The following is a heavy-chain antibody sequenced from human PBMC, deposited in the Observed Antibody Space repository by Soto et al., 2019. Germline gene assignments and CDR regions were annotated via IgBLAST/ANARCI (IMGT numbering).Heavy chain of an antibody. J-gene: IGHJ5*02. CDR1: GGSISSYY. Sequence: SETLSLTCTVSGGSISSYYWSWIRQPPGKGLEWIGYIYYSGSTNYNPSLKSRVTISVDTSKNQFSLKLSSVTAADTAVYYCARDNYDSSGWGFDPWGEGTLVTVSS. CDR2: IYYSGST. CDR3: ARDNYDSSGWGFDP. D-gene: IGHD3-22*01. V-gene: IGHV4-59*01.